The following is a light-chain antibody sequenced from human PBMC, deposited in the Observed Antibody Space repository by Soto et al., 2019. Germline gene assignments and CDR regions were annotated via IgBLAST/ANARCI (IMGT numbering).Light chain of an antibody. CDR2: DVS. Sequence: QSALTQPASVSGSPGQSITISCTGTNSDVGGYNYVSWYQQYPGKAPKLMIYDVSNRPSRVSNRFSGSKSGNTASLTISGLQAEDEADYYCSSYTSSSTWVFGGGTKLTVL. J-gene: IGLJ3*02. CDR1: NSDVGGYNY. V-gene: IGLV2-14*01. CDR3: SSYTSSSTWV.